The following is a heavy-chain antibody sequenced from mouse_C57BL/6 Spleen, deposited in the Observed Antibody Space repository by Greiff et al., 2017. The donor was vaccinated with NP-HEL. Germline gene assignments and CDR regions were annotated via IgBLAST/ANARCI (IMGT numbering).Heavy chain of an antibody. D-gene: IGHD4-1*01. Sequence: VQLQQSGAELVRPGSSVKLSCKASGYTFTSYWMHWVKQRPIQGLEWIGNIDPSDSETHYNQKFKDKATLTVDKSSSTAYMQLSSLTSEDSAVFYCARVTGTSWYFDVWGTGTTVTVSS. CDR3: ARVTGTSWYFDV. CDR2: IDPSDSET. CDR1: GYTFTSYW. V-gene: IGHV1-52*01. J-gene: IGHJ1*03.